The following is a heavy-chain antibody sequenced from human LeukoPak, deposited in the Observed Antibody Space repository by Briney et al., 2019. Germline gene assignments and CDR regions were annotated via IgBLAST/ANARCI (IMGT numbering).Heavy chain of an antibody. V-gene: IGHV3-23*01. CDR2: ISGSGGST. Sequence: GGSRRPSGAAYGFTFSSYSMNWDGQPPGRGLEWVSAISGSGGSTYYADSVKGRFTLSRDNSKNTLYLQMNSLRAEDTAVYYRANVGQGYSMDVWGQGTTVTVSS. CDR1: GFTFSSYS. CDR3: ANVGQGYSMDV. J-gene: IGHJ6*02.